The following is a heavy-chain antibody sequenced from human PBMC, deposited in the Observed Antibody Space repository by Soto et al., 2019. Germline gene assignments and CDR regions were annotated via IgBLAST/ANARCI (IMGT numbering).Heavy chain of an antibody. CDR3: ARLTRALFDP. Sequence: GESLKISCKGSGYSFTSYWIGWVRQMPGKGLEWMGIIYPGDSDTRYSPSFQGQVTISADKSISTAYLQWSSLRAEDTAVYYCARLTRALFDPWGQGTLVTVSS. V-gene: IGHV5-51*01. CDR1: GYSFTSYW. J-gene: IGHJ5*02. CDR2: IYPGDSDT. D-gene: IGHD3-9*01.